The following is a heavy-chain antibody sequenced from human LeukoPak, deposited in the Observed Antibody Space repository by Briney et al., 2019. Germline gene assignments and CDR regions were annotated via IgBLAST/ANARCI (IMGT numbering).Heavy chain of an antibody. J-gene: IGHJ1*01. CDR2: IKQDGSEK. CDR3: ARFGWLQPIGYFQH. D-gene: IGHD5-24*01. CDR1: GFTFSSYW. Sequence: GGSLRLSCAASGFTFSSYWMSWVRQAPGKGLEWVANIKQDGSEKYYVDSVKGRVTISRDNAKNSLYLQMNSLRAEDTAVYYCARFGWLQPIGYFQHWGQGTLVTVSS. V-gene: IGHV3-7*01.